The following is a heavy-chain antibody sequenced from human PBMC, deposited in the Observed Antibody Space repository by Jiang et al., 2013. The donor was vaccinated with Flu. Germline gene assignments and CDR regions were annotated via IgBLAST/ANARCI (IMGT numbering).Heavy chain of an antibody. Sequence: GLVKPSETLSLTCTVSGGSISSYYWSWIRQPPGKGLEWIGYIYYSGSTNYNPSLKSRVTISVDTSKNQFSLKLSSVTAADTAVYYCARADRGGSYQPTFDYWGQGTLVTVSS. D-gene: IGHD2-15*01. CDR1: GGSISSYY. J-gene: IGHJ4*02. V-gene: IGHV4-59*13. CDR3: ARADRGGSYQPTFDY. CDR2: IYYSGST.